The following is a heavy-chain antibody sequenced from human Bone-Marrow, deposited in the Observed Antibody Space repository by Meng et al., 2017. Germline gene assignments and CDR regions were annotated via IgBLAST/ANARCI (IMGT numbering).Heavy chain of an antibody. V-gene: IGHV3-9*01. CDR2: ISWNSGSI. Sequence: GGSLRLSCAASGFTFDEYAMHWVRQAPGKGLEWVSGISWNSGSIGYADSVKGRFTISRDNAENSLYLQMNSLRAEDTAVYYCARGYYGSGSPPYYFDYWGQGTLVTVSS. D-gene: IGHD3-10*01. CDR3: ARGYYGSGSPPYYFDY. CDR1: GFTFDEYA. J-gene: IGHJ4*02.